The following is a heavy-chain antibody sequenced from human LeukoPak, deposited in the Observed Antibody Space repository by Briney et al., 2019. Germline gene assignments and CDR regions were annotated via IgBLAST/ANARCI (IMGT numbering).Heavy chain of an antibody. V-gene: IGHV4-59*08. CDR3: ARANPNWNPPDY. CDR1: SNSMASYF. J-gene: IGHJ4*02. Sequence: PSETLSLTCSVSSNSMASYFWSWIRQPPGKGLEWIGYVYHSGSTSYNPSLKSRVSISEDTSKNQFSLKPSSVTAADTAVYYCARANPNWNPPDYWGQGILVTVSS. D-gene: IGHD1-1*01. CDR2: VYHSGST.